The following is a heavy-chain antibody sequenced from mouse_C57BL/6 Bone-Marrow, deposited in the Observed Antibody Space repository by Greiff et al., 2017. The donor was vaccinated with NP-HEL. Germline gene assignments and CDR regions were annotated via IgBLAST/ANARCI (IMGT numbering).Heavy chain of an antibody. J-gene: IGHJ1*03. CDR2: IDPETGGT. Sequence: QVQLKESGAELVRPGASVTLSCKASGYTFTDYEMHWVKQTPVHGLEWIGAIDPETGGTAYNQKFKGKAILTADKSSSTAYMELRSLTSEDSAVYYCSYYYGSSPYWYFDVWGTGTTVTVSS. CDR3: SYYYGSSPYWYFDV. V-gene: IGHV1-15*01. CDR1: GYTFTDYE. D-gene: IGHD1-1*01.